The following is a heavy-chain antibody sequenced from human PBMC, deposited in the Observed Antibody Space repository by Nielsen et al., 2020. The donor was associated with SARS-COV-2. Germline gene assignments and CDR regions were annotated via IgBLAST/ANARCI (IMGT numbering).Heavy chain of an antibody. CDR2: ISSSGSYI. D-gene: IGHD6-13*01. CDR3: ARAGALSSSWYSMDF. J-gene: IGHJ6*02. V-gene: IGHV3-21*01. CDR1: GLTFNTYS. Sequence: GESLKISCAASGLTFNTYSMIWVRQAPGGGLEWVSHISSSGSYIYYADSVKGRFTISRDNAKNSLYLQMNSLRAEDTAVYYCARAGALSSSWYSMDFWGQGTTVTVSS.